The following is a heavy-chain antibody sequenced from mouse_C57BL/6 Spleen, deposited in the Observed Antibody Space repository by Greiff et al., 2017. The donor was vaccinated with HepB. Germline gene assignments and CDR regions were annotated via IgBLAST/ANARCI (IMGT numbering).Heavy chain of an antibody. CDR1: GYTFTSYW. Sequence: QVQLQQSGAELVKPGASVKLSCKASGYTFTSYWMHWVKQRPGQGLEWIGMIHPNSGSTNYNEKFKSKATLTVDKSSSTAYMQLSSLTSEDSAVYCCASAVGLRQALDYWGQGTSVTVSS. J-gene: IGHJ4*01. CDR3: ASAVGLRQALDY. CDR2: IHPNSGST. D-gene: IGHD2-4*01. V-gene: IGHV1-64*01.